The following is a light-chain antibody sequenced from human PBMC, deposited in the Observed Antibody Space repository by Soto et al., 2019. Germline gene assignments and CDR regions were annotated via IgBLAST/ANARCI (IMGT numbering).Light chain of an antibody. CDR2: GAS. J-gene: IGKJ3*01. Sequence: EVVMTQSPATLSVSPGEIATLSCRASQRISTSLAWYQQRPGQAPRLLIYGASTRATGVPARFSGSGSGTEFTLTISGLQSEDFAVYYCQQYSKWPPFTFGPGTKVDIK. CDR3: QQYSKWPPFT. CDR1: QRISTS. V-gene: IGKV3-15*01.